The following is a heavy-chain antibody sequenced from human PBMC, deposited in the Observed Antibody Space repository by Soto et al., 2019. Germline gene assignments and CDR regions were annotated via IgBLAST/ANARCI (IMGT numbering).Heavy chain of an antibody. D-gene: IGHD1-1*01. CDR2: INPANGNT. J-gene: IGHJ3*01. CDR3: ARDILNVGPRAKDAFDV. CDR1: GFTFSDTL. V-gene: IGHV1-3*01. Sequence: QVQLVQSGAEVKKPGASVKISCQASGFTFSDTLRNWVRPGPGQRLEWMGWINPANGNTRDAGSFTGRVSISSLSYASTVYGALSDLTSEYTAVYDCARDILNVGPRAKDAFDVWGQGTVITVSS.